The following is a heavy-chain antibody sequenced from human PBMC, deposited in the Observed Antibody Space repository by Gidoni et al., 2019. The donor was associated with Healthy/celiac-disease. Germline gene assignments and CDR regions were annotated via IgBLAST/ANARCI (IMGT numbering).Heavy chain of an antibody. D-gene: IGHD3-16*02. CDR1: ALTVMSNY. CDR2: ISSCGST. J-gene: IGHJ4*02. V-gene: IGHV3-53*01. CDR3: ASPGILLGELSLCD. Sequence: EVQLVESGGGFIQPGGSLRLSCAASALTVMSNYMRWVRQAPGKGREWVSVISSCGSTYYADSVKGRFTISRDNSRNTLYLQMNSLRAEATAVYYCASPGILLGELSLCDWGQGTLVTVSS.